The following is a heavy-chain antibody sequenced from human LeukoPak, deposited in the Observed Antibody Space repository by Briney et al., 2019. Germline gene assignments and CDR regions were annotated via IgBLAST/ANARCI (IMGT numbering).Heavy chain of an antibody. CDR3: AKTRNHAFDI. V-gene: IGHV1-18*01. CDR1: GYTFTSYG. D-gene: IGHD1-14*01. J-gene: IGHJ3*02. CDR2: LSASDGNT. Sequence: ASVKVSCRASGYTFTSYGISWVRQAPGRGLEWMGWLSASDGNTNYARKLQGRVAMTTDTSTSTVYMELRSLRSDDTAVYYCAKTRNHAFDIWGQGTMVTVSS.